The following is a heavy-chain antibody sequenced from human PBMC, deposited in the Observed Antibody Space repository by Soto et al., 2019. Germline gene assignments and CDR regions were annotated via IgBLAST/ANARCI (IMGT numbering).Heavy chain of an antibody. V-gene: IGHV4-39*01. CDR1: GGSISSSSYY. CDR3: ARLFGRCSYYYYYYMDV. J-gene: IGHJ6*03. CDR2: IYYSGST. Sequence: QLQLQESGPGLVKPSETLSLTCTVSGGSISSSSYYWGWIRQPPGKGLEWIGSIYYSGSTYYNPSLKSRVTISVDTSKNQFSLKLSSVTAADTAVYYCARLFGRCSYYYYYYMDVWGKGTTVTVSS. D-gene: IGHD3-10*01.